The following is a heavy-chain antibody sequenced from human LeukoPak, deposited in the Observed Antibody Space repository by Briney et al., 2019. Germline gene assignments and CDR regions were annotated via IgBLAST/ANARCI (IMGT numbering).Heavy chain of an antibody. J-gene: IGHJ4*02. CDR2: ISSGSTTI. CDR1: GFTLSSYS. CDR3: ARDVEQWLVRVYYFDY. Sequence: GGSLRLSCATSGFTLSSYSMNWVRQAPGKGLEWVSYISSGSTTIYYADSVKGRFTISRDNAKNSLYLQMDSLRAEDTAVYYCARDVEQWLVRVYYFDYWGQGTLVTVSS. D-gene: IGHD6-19*01. V-gene: IGHV3-48*01.